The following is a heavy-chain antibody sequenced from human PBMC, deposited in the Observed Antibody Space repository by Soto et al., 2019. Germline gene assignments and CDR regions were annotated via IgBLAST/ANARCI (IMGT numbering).Heavy chain of an antibody. J-gene: IGHJ6*03. D-gene: IGHD5-12*01. CDR2: INPNGGVT. V-gene: IGHV1-2*04. Sequence: QVQLVQSGAEVRKPGASVTVSCRSSGDSFNDYYIHWVRQAPGQGFEWMGWINPNGGVTKYAQKFQGWVSMTRDTSIRTVYMQLSRLRSYDTAVYYCAGESGGATATLDYYYFYMDVWGTGNTVTVSS. CDR3: AGESGGATATLDYYYFYMDV. CDR1: GDSFNDYY.